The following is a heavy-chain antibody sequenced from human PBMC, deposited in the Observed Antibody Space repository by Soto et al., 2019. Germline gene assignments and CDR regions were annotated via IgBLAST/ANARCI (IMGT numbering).Heavy chain of an antibody. V-gene: IGHV4-59*01. CDR3: ARDTLYSSGWYGSDYYGMDV. CDR1: GGSISSYY. Sequence: PSETLSITCTVSGGSISSYYWSWIRQPPGKGLEWIGYIYYSGSTNYNPSLKSRVTISVDTSKNQFSLKLSSVTAADTAVYYCARDTLYSSGWYGSDYYGMDVWGQGTTVTVSS. CDR2: IYYSGST. J-gene: IGHJ6*02. D-gene: IGHD6-19*01.